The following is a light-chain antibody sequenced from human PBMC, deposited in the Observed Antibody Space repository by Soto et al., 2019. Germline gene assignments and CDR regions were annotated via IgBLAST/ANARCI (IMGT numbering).Light chain of an antibody. J-gene: IGKJ4*01. Sequence: DIQMTQSPSSVSASVGDRVTITCRASQGISIWLAWYQQKPGKAPKLLIHTASNLQSGVPSRFSGSGSGTDFTLTINSLQPEDFAAYYCQQTNSFPLTFGGGTKVEIK. V-gene: IGKV1-12*01. CDR1: QGISIW. CDR2: TAS. CDR3: QQTNSFPLT.